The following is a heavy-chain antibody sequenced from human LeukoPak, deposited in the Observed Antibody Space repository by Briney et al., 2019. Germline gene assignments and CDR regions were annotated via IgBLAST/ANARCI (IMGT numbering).Heavy chain of an antibody. Sequence: PSETLSLTCAVYGGSFSGYYWSWIGQPPGKGLEWIGEINHSGSTNYNPSLKSRVTISVDTSKNQFSLKLSSVTAADTAVYYCARKFRGNFDYWGQGTLVTVSS. CDR3: ARKFRGNFDY. D-gene: IGHD3-10*01. J-gene: IGHJ4*02. V-gene: IGHV4-34*01. CDR2: INHSGST. CDR1: GGSFSGYY.